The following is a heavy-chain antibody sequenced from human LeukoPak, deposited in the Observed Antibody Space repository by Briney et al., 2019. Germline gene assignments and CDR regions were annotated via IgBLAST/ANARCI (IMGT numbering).Heavy chain of an antibody. J-gene: IGHJ5*02. V-gene: IGHV4-30-4*08. CDR2: IYYSGST. CDR3: ARGYCSSTSCWGPDRFDP. Sequence: SETLSLTCTVSGGSISSGDYYWSWIRQPPGKGLEWIGYIYYSGSTYYNPSLKSRVTISVDTSKNQFSLKLSSVTAADTAVYYCARGYCSSTSCWGPDRFDPLGQGTLVTVSS. D-gene: IGHD2-2*01. CDR1: GGSISSGDYY.